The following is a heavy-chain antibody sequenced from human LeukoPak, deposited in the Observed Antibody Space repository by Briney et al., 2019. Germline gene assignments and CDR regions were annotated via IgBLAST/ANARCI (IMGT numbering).Heavy chain of an antibody. CDR1: GFTFGIYA. CDR3: AKDASTGEVVPAAYHSAMGY. Sequence: GGSLRLSCAASGFTFGIYAMNWVRQAPGQGLEWVSGISWNSGSIGYADSVKGRFTISRDNAKNSLYLQMNSLRAEDTALYYCAKDASTGEVVPAAYHSAMGYWGQGTLVTVSS. V-gene: IGHV3-9*01. CDR2: ISWNSGSI. J-gene: IGHJ4*02. D-gene: IGHD2-2*01.